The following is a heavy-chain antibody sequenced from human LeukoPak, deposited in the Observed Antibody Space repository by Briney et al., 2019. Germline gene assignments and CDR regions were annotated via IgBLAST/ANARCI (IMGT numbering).Heavy chain of an antibody. V-gene: IGHV4-59*01. CDR1: GGSISSYY. J-gene: IGHJ3*02. Sequence: SETLSLTCTVSGGSISSYYWSWIRQHPGKGLEWIGYIYYSGSTYYNPSLKSRVTISVDTSKDQFSLKLSSVTAADTAVYYCARGWMVVVTAIDIWGQGTMVTVSS. CDR2: IYYSGST. CDR3: ARGWMVVVTAIDI. D-gene: IGHD2-21*02.